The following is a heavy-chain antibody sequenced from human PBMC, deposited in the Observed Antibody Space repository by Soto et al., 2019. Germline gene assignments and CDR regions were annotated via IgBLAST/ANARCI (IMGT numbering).Heavy chain of an antibody. D-gene: IGHD2-2*01. CDR3: AKFHCSSTSCPIYYYYGMDV. V-gene: IGHV3-23*01. J-gene: IGHJ6*02. CDR2: ISCSGGST. CDR1: GFTFSSYA. Sequence: GGSLRLSCAASGFTFSSYAMSWVRQAPGKGLEWVSVISCSGGSTYYADSLKGRFTISRDNSKNTLYLQMNSLRVEDTAVYYCAKFHCSSTSCPIYYYYGMDVWGQGTTVTVSS.